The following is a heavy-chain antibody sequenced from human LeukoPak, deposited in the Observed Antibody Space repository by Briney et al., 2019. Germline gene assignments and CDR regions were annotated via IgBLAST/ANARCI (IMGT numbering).Heavy chain of an antibody. J-gene: IGHJ4*02. V-gene: IGHV4-59*08. CDR3: ARLGGNYDSSGYPN. CDR1: GGSISSYY. D-gene: IGHD3-22*01. Sequence: SQTLSLTCTVSGGSISSYYWSWIRQPPGKGLEWIGYIYYSGSTNYNPSLKSRVTISVDTSKNQFSLKLSSVTAADTAVYYCARLGGNYDSSGYPNWGQGTLVTVSS. CDR2: IYYSGST.